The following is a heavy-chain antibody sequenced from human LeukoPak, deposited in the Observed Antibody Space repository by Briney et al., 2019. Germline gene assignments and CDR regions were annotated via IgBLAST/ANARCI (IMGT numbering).Heavy chain of an antibody. V-gene: IGHV1-18*01. CDR1: GYTFTSYG. Sequence: ASVKVSCKASGYTFTSYGISWVRQAPGQGLEWMGWISAYNGNANYAQKLQGRVTMTTDTSTSTAYMELRSLRSDDTAVYYCARDYYDSSGYVERTGYWGQGTLVTVSS. CDR3: ARDYYDSSGYVERTGY. J-gene: IGHJ4*02. CDR2: ISAYNGNA. D-gene: IGHD3-22*01.